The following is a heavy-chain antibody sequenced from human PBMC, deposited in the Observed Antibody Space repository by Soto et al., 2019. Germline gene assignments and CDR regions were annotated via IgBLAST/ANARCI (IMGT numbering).Heavy chain of an antibody. Sequence: EMQLVESGGGLVQPGGSLRLSCAGSGLTFRNDWLSWVRQAPGKGLEWVANINQDGSETYYVDSVRGRFTISSDNVENSLYLQLDSLRPEDTDVYDCPVYGYGLSAAAYWGQGTLVTVSS. D-gene: IGHD4-17*01. CDR1: GLTFRNDW. CDR3: PVYGYGLSAAAY. V-gene: IGHV3-7*03. CDR2: INQDGSET. J-gene: IGHJ4*02.